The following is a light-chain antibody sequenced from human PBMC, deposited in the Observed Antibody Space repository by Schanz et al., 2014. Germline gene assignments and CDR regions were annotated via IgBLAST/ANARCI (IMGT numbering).Light chain of an antibody. Sequence: QSALTQPPSASGSPGQSVTISCTGTSSDVGGYNFVSWYQQHPGKAPKLMIYDVSNRPSGVSNRFSGSKSGNTASLTISGLQAEDEADYYCSSYAGSNKEVFGGGTKLTVL. CDR1: SSDVGGYNF. V-gene: IGLV2-8*01. CDR2: DVS. J-gene: IGLJ3*02. CDR3: SSYAGSNKEV.